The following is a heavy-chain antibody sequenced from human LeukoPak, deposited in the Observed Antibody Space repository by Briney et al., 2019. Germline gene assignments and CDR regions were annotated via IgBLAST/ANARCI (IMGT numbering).Heavy chain of an antibody. CDR2: IWYDGSNK. CDR3: AKEYSGSYYVGWFDP. V-gene: IGHV3-33*06. D-gene: IGHD1-26*01. CDR1: GFTFSSYG. J-gene: IGHJ5*02. Sequence: PGRSLRLSCAASGFTFSSYGMHWVRQAPGKGLEWVAVIWYDGSNKCYADSVKGRFTISRDNSKNTLYLQMNSLRAEDTAVYYCAKEYSGSYYVGWFDPWGQGTLVTVSS.